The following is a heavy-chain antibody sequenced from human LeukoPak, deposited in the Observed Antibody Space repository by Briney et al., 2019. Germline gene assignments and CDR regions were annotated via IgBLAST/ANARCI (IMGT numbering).Heavy chain of an antibody. V-gene: IGHV3-9*01. Sequence: GGSLRLSCAASGFSFHEQAMHWVRQAPGKGLEWVAGINWNSDSIGYADSVKGRFTISRDNAKNSLDLQMNSLRIEDTAFYYCATNPPGIAVAGIGYSHYWGQGTLVTVSS. CDR1: GFSFHEQA. CDR2: INWNSDSI. J-gene: IGHJ4*02. CDR3: ATNPPGIAVAGIGYSHY. D-gene: IGHD6-19*01.